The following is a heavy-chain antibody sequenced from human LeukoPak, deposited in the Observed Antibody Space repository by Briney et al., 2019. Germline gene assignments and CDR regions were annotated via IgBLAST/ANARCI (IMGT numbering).Heavy chain of an antibody. CDR1: GFTFSSYE. J-gene: IGHJ6*02. CDR2: ISSSGSTI. CDR3: AREKYPRSTSFYYYYGMDV. D-gene: IGHD2-2*01. Sequence: GGSLRLSCAASGFTFSSYEMNWVRQAPGKGLEWVSYISSSGSTIYYADSVKGRFTISRDNAKNSLYLQMNSLRAEDTAVYYCAREKYPRSTSFYYYYGMDVWGQGTTVTVSS. V-gene: IGHV3-48*03.